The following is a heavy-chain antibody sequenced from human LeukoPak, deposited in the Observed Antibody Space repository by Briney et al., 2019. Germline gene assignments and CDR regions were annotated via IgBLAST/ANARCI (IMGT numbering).Heavy chain of an antibody. J-gene: IGHJ4*02. Sequence: PGGSLRLSCAASGFTFSNCEMNWVRQAPGKGLEWVSYISSSGTLIHYAVSVKGRFTISRDNAKNSLYLQMNSLRAEDTAVYYCAGGTYDYVWGSYRQDYWGQGTLVTVSS. V-gene: IGHV3-48*03. CDR1: GFTFSNCE. CDR3: AGGTYDYVWGSYRQDY. D-gene: IGHD3-16*02. CDR2: ISSSGTLI.